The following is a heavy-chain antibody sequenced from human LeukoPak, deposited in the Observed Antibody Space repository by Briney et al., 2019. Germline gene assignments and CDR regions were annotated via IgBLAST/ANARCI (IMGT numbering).Heavy chain of an antibody. CDR2: ISAYNSAYNGNT. Sequence: ASVKVSCKASGYTFINYGITWVRQAPGQGLEWMGWISAYNSAYNGNTHYAQKLQGRVTMTTDTSTSTAYMELRSLRSDDTALYYCARGSGLVSNLFDYWGQGTLVTVSS. CDR3: ARGSGLVSNLFDY. D-gene: IGHD4-11*01. CDR1: GYTFINYG. V-gene: IGHV1-18*01. J-gene: IGHJ4*02.